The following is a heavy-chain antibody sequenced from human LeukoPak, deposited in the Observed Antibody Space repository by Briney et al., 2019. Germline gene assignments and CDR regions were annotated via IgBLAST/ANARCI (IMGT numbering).Heavy chain of an antibody. Sequence: SETLSLTCTVSGGSISSHYWSWIRQPPGKGLEWIGYIYYSGSTNYNPSLKSRVTISVDTSKNQFSLKLSSVTAADTAVYYCARGLNWFDPWAREPWSPSPQ. V-gene: IGHV4-59*11. CDR3: ARGLNWFDP. CDR2: IYYSGST. CDR1: GGSISSHY. J-gene: IGHJ5*02. D-gene: IGHD3-16*01.